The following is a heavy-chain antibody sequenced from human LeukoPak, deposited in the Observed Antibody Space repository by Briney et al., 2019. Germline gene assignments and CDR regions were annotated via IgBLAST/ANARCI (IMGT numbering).Heavy chain of an antibody. J-gene: IGHJ4*02. CDR2: IRYDGSNK. Sequence: GGSLRLSCAASGFTFDDYAMHWVRQAPGKGLEWVAFIRYDGSNKYYADSVKGRFTISRDNSKNTLYLQMNSLRAEDTAVYYCAKDLLLWFGEPTGFDYWGQGTLVTVSS. V-gene: IGHV3-30*02. CDR3: AKDLLLWFGEPTGFDY. D-gene: IGHD3-10*01. CDR1: GFTFDDYA.